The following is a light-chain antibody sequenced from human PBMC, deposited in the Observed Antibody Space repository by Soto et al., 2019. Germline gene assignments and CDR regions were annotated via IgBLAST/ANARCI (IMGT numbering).Light chain of an antibody. Sequence: QSVLTQPPSASGTPGQRVTISCSGSGSNIGSNYVYWYQQLPGTAPKLLIYRNNQRPSGVPDRFSGSKSGTSASLAISGLRSEDEADYYCAAWDDSLSGPHVVFGGGTKLTVL. J-gene: IGLJ2*01. CDR3: AAWDDSLSGPHVV. CDR1: GSNIGSNY. CDR2: RNN. V-gene: IGLV1-47*01.